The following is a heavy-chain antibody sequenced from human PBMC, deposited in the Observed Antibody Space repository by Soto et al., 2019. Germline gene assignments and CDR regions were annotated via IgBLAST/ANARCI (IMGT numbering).Heavy chain of an antibody. CDR1: GGSLSFNY. J-gene: IGHJ4*02. Sequence: QVYLQESGPGLVKPSATLSLTCSVSGGSLSFNYWSWIRQVPGKGLEWLGYIFCSGNSNYNPSLKSRVTISIDTSKNQFSLNLSSLTTADTAVYYCARGRGNFDFWGQGTLVTVSS. CDR2: IFCSGNS. D-gene: IGHD3-10*01. CDR3: ARGRGNFDF. V-gene: IGHV4-59*01.